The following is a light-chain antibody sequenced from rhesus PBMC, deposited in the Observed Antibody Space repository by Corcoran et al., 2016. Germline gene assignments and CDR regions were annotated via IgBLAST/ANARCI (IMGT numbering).Light chain of an antibody. Sequence: DIQMTQSPSSLSASVGDTVTITCRASQGISSYLNWFQQQPGKAPKLLIYAATTLQSGVPSRFSGSGSGTDFTLTISSLQPEDFATYYCQQYKSYPYSFGQGTKVEIK. J-gene: IGKJ2*01. CDR2: AAT. CDR1: QGISSY. V-gene: IGKV1-28*02. CDR3: QQYKSYPYS.